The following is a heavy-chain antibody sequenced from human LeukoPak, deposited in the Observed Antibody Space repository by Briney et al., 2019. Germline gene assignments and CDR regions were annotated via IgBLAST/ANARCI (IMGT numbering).Heavy chain of an antibody. V-gene: IGHV4-34*01. CDR2: INHSGST. J-gene: IGHJ4*02. Sequence: SETLSLTCAVYGGSFSGYYWSWIRQPPGKGLEWIGEINHSGSTNYSPSLKSRVTISVDTSKNQFSLKLSSVTAADTAVYYCASADGIAVAGQIDYWGQGTLVTVSS. CDR1: GGSFSGYY. CDR3: ASADGIAVAGQIDY. D-gene: IGHD6-19*01.